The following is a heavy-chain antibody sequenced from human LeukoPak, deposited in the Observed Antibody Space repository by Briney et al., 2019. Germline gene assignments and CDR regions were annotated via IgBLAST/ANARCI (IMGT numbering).Heavy chain of an antibody. CDR1: GVSISSGDYY. J-gene: IGHJ4*02. Sequence: SETLSLTCTVSGVSISSGDYYWRWIRQPPGKGLECIGYIYCSGSTYYNPSLKSRVTISVDTSKNQFSLKLTSVTAADTAVYYCARWVGGYSYGYDYWGQGTLVTVSS. V-gene: IGHV4-30-4*01. CDR3: ARWVGGYSYGYDY. D-gene: IGHD5-18*01. CDR2: IYCSGST.